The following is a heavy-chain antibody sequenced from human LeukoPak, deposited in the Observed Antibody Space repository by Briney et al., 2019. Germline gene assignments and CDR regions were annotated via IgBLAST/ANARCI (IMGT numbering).Heavy chain of an antibody. CDR1: GGSISSYY. V-gene: IGHV4-59*08. Sequence: SETQSLTCTVSGGSISSYYWSWIRQPPGKGLEWIGYIYYSGSTNYNPSLKSRVTISVDTSKNQFSLKLSSVTAADTAVYYCASYSSSWYGYFQHWGQGTLVTVSS. J-gene: IGHJ1*01. D-gene: IGHD6-13*01. CDR2: IYYSGST. CDR3: ASYSSSWYGYFQH.